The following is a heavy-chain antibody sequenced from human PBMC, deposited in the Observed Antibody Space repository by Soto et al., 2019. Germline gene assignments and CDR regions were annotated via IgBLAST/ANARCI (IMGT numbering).Heavy chain of an antibody. CDR2: ISGSGVGT. CDR3: AKCMTTVTTFPFDS. Sequence: EVQLLESGGGLVQPGGSLRLSCAASGFTFSSYAMSWVRQAPGKGLEWVSAISGSGVGTYYADSVKGRFTISRDNSXNTLYLQMNSLRAEDTAVYYCAKCMTTVTTFPFDSWGQGTMVSVSS. D-gene: IGHD4-17*01. J-gene: IGHJ3*02. CDR1: GFTFSSYA. V-gene: IGHV3-23*01.